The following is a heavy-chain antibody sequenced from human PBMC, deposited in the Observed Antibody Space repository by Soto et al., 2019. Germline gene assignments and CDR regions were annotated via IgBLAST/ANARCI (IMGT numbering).Heavy chain of an antibody. CDR1: GFTFSSYE. CDR2: ISSSVSTI. CDR3: ARGARIEYFQH. Sequence: EVQLVESGGGLVQPGGSLRLSCAASGFTFSSYEMNWVRQAPGKGLEWVSYISSSVSTIYYADSVKGRFTISRDNAKNSLYLQMNSLRAEDTAVYYCARGARIEYFQHWGQSTLVTVSS. V-gene: IGHV3-48*03. J-gene: IGHJ1*01.